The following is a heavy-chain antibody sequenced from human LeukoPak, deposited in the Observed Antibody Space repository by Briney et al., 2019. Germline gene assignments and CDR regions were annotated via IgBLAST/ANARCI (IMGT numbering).Heavy chain of an antibody. CDR1: GYTFTSYG. V-gene: IGHV1-18*01. J-gene: IGHJ5*02. CDR3: ARKGHVDTAMFDP. CDR2: ISTYNGNT. D-gene: IGHD5-18*01. Sequence: ASVKVSCKASGYTFTSYGISWVRQAPGQGLEWMGWISTYNGNTHYAQKLQGRVTMTTDTSTSTAYMELRSLRSDDTALYYCARKGHVDTAMFDPWGQGTLVTVSS.